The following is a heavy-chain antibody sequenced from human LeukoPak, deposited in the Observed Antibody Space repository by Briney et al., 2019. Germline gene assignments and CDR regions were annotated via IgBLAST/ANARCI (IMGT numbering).Heavy chain of an antibody. J-gene: IGHJ4*02. CDR3: ARRDDYVWGSYRPLLYYFDY. D-gene: IGHD3-16*02. CDR1: GGSISSSSYY. CDR2: IYYSGST. V-gene: IGHV4-39*01. Sequence: PSETLSLTCTVSGGSISSSSYYWGWLRQPPGKGLEWIGSIYYSGSTYYNPSLKSRVTISVDTSKNQFSLKLSSVTAADTAVYYCARRDDYVWGSYRPLLYYFDYWGQGTLVTVSS.